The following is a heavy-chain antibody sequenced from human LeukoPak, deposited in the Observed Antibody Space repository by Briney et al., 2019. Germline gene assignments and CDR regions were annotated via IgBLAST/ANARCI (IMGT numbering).Heavy chain of an antibody. CDR1: GFTFSNAW. D-gene: IGHD2-2*01. Sequence: GSLSLSCAASGFTFSNAWMSWVRQAPGKGLEWVGRIKSKTDGGTTDYAAPVKGRFTISRHDSKNTLYLQMNSLKTEDTAVYYCTTTPPYQLLSDAFDIWGQGTMVTVSS. V-gene: IGHV3-15*01. CDR2: IKSKTDGGTT. J-gene: IGHJ3*02. CDR3: TTTPPYQLLSDAFDI.